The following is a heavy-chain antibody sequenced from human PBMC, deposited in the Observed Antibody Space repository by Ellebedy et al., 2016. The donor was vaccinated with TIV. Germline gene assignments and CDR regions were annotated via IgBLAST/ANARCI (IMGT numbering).Heavy chain of an antibody. J-gene: IGHJ5*02. D-gene: IGHD3-10*01. CDR2: LITMYGKP. V-gene: IGHV1-69*13. Sequence: AASVKVSCKASGFTFSSYAVSWLRQAPGQVLEWMGTLITMYGKPHYAQKLQGRVTIAADESTNTAFMELSSLKSEDTAIYYCARGEYRNWFDPWGQGTLVTVSS. CDR3: ARGEYRNWFDP. CDR1: GFTFSSYA.